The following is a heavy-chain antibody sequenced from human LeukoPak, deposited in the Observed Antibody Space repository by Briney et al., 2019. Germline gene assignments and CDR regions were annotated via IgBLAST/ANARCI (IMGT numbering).Heavy chain of an antibody. J-gene: IGHJ4*02. D-gene: IGHD6-19*01. V-gene: IGHV4-34*01. Sequence: SETLSLTCAVYGGSFSGYYWSWIRQPPGKGLEWIGEINHSGSTNYNPSLKSRVTISVDTPKNQFSLKLSSVTAADTAVYYCARGTENIAVAAPYYFDYWGQGTLVTVSS. CDR3: ARGTENIAVAAPYYFDY. CDR2: INHSGST. CDR1: GGSFSGYY.